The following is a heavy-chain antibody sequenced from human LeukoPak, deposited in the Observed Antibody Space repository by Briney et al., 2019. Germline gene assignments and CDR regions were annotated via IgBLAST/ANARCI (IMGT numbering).Heavy chain of an antibody. CDR1: GGSISSSSYY. J-gene: IGHJ4*02. CDR3: ASPVAGTDGDFFDY. D-gene: IGHD6-19*01. Sequence: SEALSLTCAASGGSISSSSYYWGRIRQPPGKGLEWIGSIYYSGSTYYNPSLKSRVTISVDTSRNQFSLKLSSVTAADTAVYYCASPVAGTDGDFFDYWGQGTLVTVSS. CDR2: IYYSGST. V-gene: IGHV4-39*01.